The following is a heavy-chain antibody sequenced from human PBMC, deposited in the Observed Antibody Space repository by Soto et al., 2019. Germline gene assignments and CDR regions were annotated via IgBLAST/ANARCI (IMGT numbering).Heavy chain of an antibody. CDR3: VSGYYGSGSYYKPNFYMDV. V-gene: IGHV4-59*01. J-gene: IGHJ6*03. D-gene: IGHD3-10*01. CDR2: IYYSGST. CDR1: GGSISSYY. Sequence: SETLSLTCTVSGGSISSYYWSWIRQPPGKGLEWIGYIYYSGSTNYNPSLKSRVTISVDTSKNQFSLKLSSVTAADTAVYYCVSGYYGSGSYYKPNFYMDVWGKGTTVTVSS.